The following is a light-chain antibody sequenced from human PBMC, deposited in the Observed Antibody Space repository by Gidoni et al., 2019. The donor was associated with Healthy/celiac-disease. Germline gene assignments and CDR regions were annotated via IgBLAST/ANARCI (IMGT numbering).Light chain of an antibody. Sequence: PVVVMKRYVNRPSEIPERFPGSNSGNTATLTISRAQAGDEADYFCQVWDSSTHVIFGGWTKLTVL. V-gene: IGLV3-9*01. CDR3: QVWDSSTHVI. J-gene: IGLJ2*01. CDR2: RYV.